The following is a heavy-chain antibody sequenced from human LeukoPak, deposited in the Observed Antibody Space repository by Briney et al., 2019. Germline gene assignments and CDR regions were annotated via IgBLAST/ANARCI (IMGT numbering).Heavy chain of an antibody. CDR2: INPSGGST. V-gene: IGHV1-46*01. CDR3: ATHTRPYYYDSSGRDEAFDI. CDR1: GYTFTGYY. Sequence: ASVKVSCKASGYTFTGYYMHWVRQAPGQGLEWMGIINPSGGSTSYAQKFQGRVTMTRGMSTSTVYMELRSLRSEDTAVYYCATHTRPYYYDSSGRDEAFDIWGQGTMVTVSS. J-gene: IGHJ3*02. D-gene: IGHD3-22*01.